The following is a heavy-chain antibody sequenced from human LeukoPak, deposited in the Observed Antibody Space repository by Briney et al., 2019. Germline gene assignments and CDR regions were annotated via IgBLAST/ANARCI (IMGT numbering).Heavy chain of an antibody. CDR3: ARVRGHYYYMDV. CDR1: GFTFCNYW. J-gene: IGHJ6*03. Sequence: PGGSLRLSCAASGFTFCNYWMSWVRQAPGKGLEWVANIKQDGSEKYYVDSVKGRFTISRDNAKNSLYLQMNSLRAEYTAMYYCARVRGHYYYMDVWGKGTTVTVSS. V-gene: IGHV3-7*01. CDR2: IKQDGSEK.